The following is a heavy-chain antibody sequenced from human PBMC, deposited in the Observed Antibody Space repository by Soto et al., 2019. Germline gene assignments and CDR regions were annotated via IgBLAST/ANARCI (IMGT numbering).Heavy chain of an antibody. V-gene: IGHV4-4*02. CDR2: VYHSGST. CDR3: ARAKLCNTLSCPHSFDT. Sequence: QVQLRESGPGLVHVSGTLSLTCGVSGGSISTNNWWSWVRQPPGQGLEWIAEVYHSGSTNYNPSLKSRLTISIDKSKNQFSLRLTSVTAADSAVYYCARAKLCNTLSCPHSFDTWGQGTLVTVSS. CDR1: GGSISTNNW. J-gene: IGHJ4*02. D-gene: IGHD2-2*01.